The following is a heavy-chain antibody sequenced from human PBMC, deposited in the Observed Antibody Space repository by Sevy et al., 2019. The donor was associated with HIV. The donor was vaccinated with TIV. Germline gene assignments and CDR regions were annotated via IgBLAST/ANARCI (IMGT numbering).Heavy chain of an antibody. CDR3: AGGRYDSSGSFDAFDI. V-gene: IGHV3-23*01. J-gene: IGHJ3*02. CDR1: GFTFSNYA. D-gene: IGHD3-22*01. Sequence: GGSLRLSCAASGFTFSNYAMSWVRQAPGKGLEWVSGISDSAYNTYYADSVKGRFTISRDNSKNTLYLQMNSLRIEDTAVYYCAGGRYDSSGSFDAFDIWGQGTMVTVSS. CDR2: ISDSAYNT.